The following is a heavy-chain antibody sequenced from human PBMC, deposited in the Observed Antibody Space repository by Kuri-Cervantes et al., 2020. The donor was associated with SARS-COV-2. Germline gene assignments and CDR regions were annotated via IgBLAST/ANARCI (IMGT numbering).Heavy chain of an antibody. Sequence: GGSLRLSCAASGFTFSSYGMHWVRQAPGKGLEWVAFIRYDGSNKYYADSVKGRFTISRDNSKNTLYLQMGSLRAEDMAAYYCARDRYYYMDVWGKGTTVTVSS. CDR1: GFTFSSYG. J-gene: IGHJ6*03. CDR2: IRYDGSNK. CDR3: ARDRYYYMDV. V-gene: IGHV3-30*02.